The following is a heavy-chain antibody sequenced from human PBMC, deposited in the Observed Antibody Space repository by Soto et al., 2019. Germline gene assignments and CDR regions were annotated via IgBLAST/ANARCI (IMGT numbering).Heavy chain of an antibody. CDR1: GYTFTSYY. CDR2: INPSGGST. Sequence: ASVKVSCKASGYTFTSYYMHWVRQAPGQGLEWMGIINPSGGSTSYAQKFQGRVTMTRDTSTSTVYMELSSLRSEDTAVYYCARDFAPTTVTTYYYGMDVWGQGTTVTVSS. J-gene: IGHJ6*02. CDR3: ARDFAPTTVTTYYYGMDV. V-gene: IGHV1-46*01. D-gene: IGHD4-4*01.